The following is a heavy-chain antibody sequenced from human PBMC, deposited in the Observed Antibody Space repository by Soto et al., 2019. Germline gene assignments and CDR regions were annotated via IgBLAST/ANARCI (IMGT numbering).Heavy chain of an antibody. J-gene: IGHJ3*01. Sequence: EVQLLESGGGLVQPGGSLRLSCAASGFTFSSYAMSWVRQAPGKGLEWVSTISGGGDNTYYADSVKGRFTISSDNSENTLFLQMNSLRADDTDLFYCAKDGSERRCLGGLDVWGQGTRVTVSS. V-gene: IGHV3-23*01. CDR2: ISGGGDNT. D-gene: IGHD1-1*01. CDR3: AKDGSERRCLGGLDV. CDR1: GFTFSSYA.